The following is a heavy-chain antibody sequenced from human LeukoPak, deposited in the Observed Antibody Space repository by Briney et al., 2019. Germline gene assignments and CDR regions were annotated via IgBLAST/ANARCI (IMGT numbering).Heavy chain of an antibody. V-gene: IGHV4-34*01. CDR2: INHSGST. J-gene: IGHJ6*03. CDR3: ARESPHRYMDV. Sequence: PSETLSLTCAVYGGSFSGYYWSWIRQPPGKGLEWIGEINHSGSTNYNPSLKSRVTISVDTSKNQFSLKLSSVTAADTAVYYCARESPHRYMDVWGKGTTVTISS. CDR1: GGSFSGYY.